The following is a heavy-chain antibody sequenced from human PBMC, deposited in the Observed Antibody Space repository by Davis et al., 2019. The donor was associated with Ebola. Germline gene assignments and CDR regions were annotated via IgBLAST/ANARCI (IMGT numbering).Heavy chain of an antibody. D-gene: IGHD2-2*02. CDR3: ARDSFCSSTSCYRGYYYGMDV. Sequence: ASVKVSCKASGYTFTSYAMHWVRQAPGQRLEWMGWINAGNGNTKYSQKFQGRVTITRDTSASTAYMELSSLRSEDTAVYYCARDSFCSSTSCYRGYYYGMDVWGQGTTVTVSS. J-gene: IGHJ6*02. V-gene: IGHV1-3*01. CDR2: INAGNGNT. CDR1: GYTFTSYA.